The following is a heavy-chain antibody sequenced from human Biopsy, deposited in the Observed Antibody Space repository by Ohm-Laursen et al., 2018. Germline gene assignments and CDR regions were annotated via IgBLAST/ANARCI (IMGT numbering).Heavy chain of an antibody. D-gene: IGHD2-2*01. V-gene: IGHV3-21*01. CDR1: GLTFSRYS. Sequence: SLRLSCTASGLTFSRYSMHWVRQAPGKGLEWVSSISSSSNFIYYGDSVKGRFTISRGNAKNSLYLQMNSLRAGDTAVYYCARVLLPAAAVHYGMDVWGQGTTVTVSS. CDR2: ISSSSNFI. J-gene: IGHJ6*02. CDR3: ARVLLPAAAVHYGMDV.